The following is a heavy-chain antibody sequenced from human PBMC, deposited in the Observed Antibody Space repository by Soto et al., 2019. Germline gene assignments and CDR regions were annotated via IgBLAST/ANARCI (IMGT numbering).Heavy chain of an antibody. V-gene: IGHV4-34*01. J-gene: IGHJ5*02. CDR1: GGSFSCYY. CDR2: INHSGST. CDR3: ARSGNLWELLGWFDP. D-gene: IGHD1-26*01. Sequence: SETLSLTCAVYGGSFSCYYWSWIRQPPGKGLEWIGEINHSGSTNYNPSLKSRVTISVDTSKNQFSLKLSSVTAADTAVHYCARSGNLWELLGWFDPWGQGTLVTVSS.